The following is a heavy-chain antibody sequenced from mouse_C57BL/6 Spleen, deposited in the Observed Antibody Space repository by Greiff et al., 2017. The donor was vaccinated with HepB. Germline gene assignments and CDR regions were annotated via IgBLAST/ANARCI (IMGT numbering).Heavy chain of an antibody. V-gene: IGHV1-39*01. CDR1: GYSFTDYN. J-gene: IGHJ1*03. CDR3: ARRSYGCSYWYFDV. D-gene: IGHD1-1*01. Sequence: EVQLQQSGPELVKPGASVKISCKASGYSFTDYNMSWVKQSHGKSLEWIGVINPNYGTTSYNQKFKGKATLTVDQSSSTAYMQLNSLASEDSAVYDCARRSYGCSYWYFDVWGTGTTVTVAS. CDR2: INPNYGTT.